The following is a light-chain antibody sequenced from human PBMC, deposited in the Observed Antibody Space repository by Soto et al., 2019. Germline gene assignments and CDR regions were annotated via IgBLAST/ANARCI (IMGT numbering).Light chain of an antibody. J-gene: IGKJ1*01. CDR3: QKRNDWPWT. V-gene: IGKV3-11*01. CDR1: QRVSTY. CDR2: DAS. Sequence: EIVLTQSPATMSLSPGERATLSCRASQRVSTYLACYHQKPGQAPRLLIYDASNKDTGIPARFIGSESGTDCTLTISNLEPKDFAVYYCQKRNDWPWTFGQATQVESK.